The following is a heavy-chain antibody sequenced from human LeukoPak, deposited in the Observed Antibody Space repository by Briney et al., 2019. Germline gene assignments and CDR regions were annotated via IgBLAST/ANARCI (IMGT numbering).Heavy chain of an antibody. CDR1: GGSFSGHY. Sequence: SETLSLTCAVYGGSFSGHYWSWIRQPPGKGLEWIGEINHSGSTNYNPSLKSRVTISVDTSKNQFSLKLSSVTAADTAVYYCAIVTGGYWGQGTLVTVSS. D-gene: IGHD2-21*02. V-gene: IGHV4-34*01. CDR2: INHSGST. CDR3: AIVTGGY. J-gene: IGHJ4*02.